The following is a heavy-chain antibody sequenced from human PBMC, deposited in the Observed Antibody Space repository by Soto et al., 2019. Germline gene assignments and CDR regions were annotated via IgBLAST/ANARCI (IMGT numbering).Heavy chain of an antibody. Sequence: GSVKCSFQAHFSPITASYMHWVRQAPGQGLEWMGWINPNSGGTKYAQKFQGRVTMTRDTSISTAYMELSRLRSDDTAVYYCARDGDYFTWGQGTLVTVS. D-gene: IGHD4-17*01. CDR3: ARDGDYFT. V-gene: IGHV1-2*02. J-gene: IGHJ4*02. CDR1: FSPITASY. CDR2: INPNSGGT.